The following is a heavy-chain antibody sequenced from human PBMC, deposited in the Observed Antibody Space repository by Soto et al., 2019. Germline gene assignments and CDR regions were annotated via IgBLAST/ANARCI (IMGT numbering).Heavy chain of an antibody. D-gene: IGHD2-21*02. CDR3: AGESTVVTKYFDL. CDR1: GGSISSGDYY. CDR2: IYYSGST. Sequence: QVQLQESGPGLVKPSQTLSLTCTVSGGSISSGDYYWSWIRQPPGKGLEWIGYIYYSGSTYYKPSLKSRVTIPVDTSKNQFSLKLSSVTAADTAVYYCAGESTVVTKYFDLWGRGTLVTVSS. J-gene: IGHJ2*01. V-gene: IGHV4-30-4*01.